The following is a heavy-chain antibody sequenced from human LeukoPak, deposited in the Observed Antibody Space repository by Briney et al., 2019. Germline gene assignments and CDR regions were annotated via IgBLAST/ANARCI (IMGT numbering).Heavy chain of an antibody. CDR1: GFTFSSYA. J-gene: IGHJ4*02. CDR2: ISRNGGST. Sequence: GSLRLSCASSGFTFSSYAMHWVRQAPGKGLEYVSAISRNGGSTYYANSVKGRFTTSRDNSKNTLYLQMGSLRAEDMAVYYCARAVVVVAAPFDYWGQGTLVTVSS. V-gene: IGHV3-64*01. CDR3: ARAVVVVAAPFDY. D-gene: IGHD2-15*01.